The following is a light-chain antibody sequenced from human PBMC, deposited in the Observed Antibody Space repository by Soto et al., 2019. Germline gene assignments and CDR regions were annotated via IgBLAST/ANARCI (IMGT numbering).Light chain of an antibody. V-gene: IGKV3-15*01. CDR2: GAS. CDR3: QQYHIWPSWT. J-gene: IGKJ1*01. CDR1: QSVSSN. Sequence: EIVMTQSPATLSVSPGERATLSCRVSQSVSSNLAWYQQKPGQAPRLLIYGASTMATGIPARFSGSGSGTEFTLTISSLQSEDFAVYFCQQYHIWPSWTFGQGTKVDIK.